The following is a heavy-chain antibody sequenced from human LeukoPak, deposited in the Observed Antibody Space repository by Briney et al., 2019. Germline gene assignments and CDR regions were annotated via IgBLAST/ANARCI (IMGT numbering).Heavy chain of an antibody. CDR3: ATRHFGLLDY. D-gene: IGHD2/OR15-2a*01. CDR1: GYTFTSYY. J-gene: IGHJ4*02. Sequence: ASVKVSCKASGYTFTSYYMHWVRQAPGKGLEWMGGFDPEDGETIYAQKFQGRVTMTEDTSTDTAYMELSSLRSEDTAVYYCATRHFGLLDYWGQGTLVTVSS. CDR2: FDPEDGET. V-gene: IGHV1-24*01.